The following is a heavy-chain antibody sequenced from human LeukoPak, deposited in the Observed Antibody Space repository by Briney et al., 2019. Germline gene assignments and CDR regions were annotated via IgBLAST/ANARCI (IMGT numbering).Heavy chain of an antibody. Sequence: PGESLKISCKGSGYRFTSHWIGWVRQMPGKGLEWMGIINPDDSDTRYSPSFQGQVTFSADKSISTAYLYWSSLKASDTAMYYCARQAYGSGHNYFDTWGQGTLATVSS. CDR3: ARQAYGSGHNYFDT. D-gene: IGHD3-10*01. CDR2: INPDDSDT. CDR1: GYRFTSHW. V-gene: IGHV5-51*01. J-gene: IGHJ5*02.